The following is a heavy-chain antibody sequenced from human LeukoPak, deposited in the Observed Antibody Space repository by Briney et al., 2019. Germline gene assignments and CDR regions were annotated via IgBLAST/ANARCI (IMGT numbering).Heavy chain of an antibody. J-gene: IGHJ6*03. V-gene: IGHV3-21*01. D-gene: IGHD4-17*01. Sequence: GGSLRLSCAASGFTFSGFSMNWVRQAPGKGLEWVSSISSSSSYIYYADSVKGRFTISRDNAKNSLYLQMNSLRAEDTAVYYCARDFYGDYGVMWYYYYYYYMDVWGKGTTVTVSS. CDR3: ARDFYGDYGVMWYYYYYYYMDV. CDR2: ISSSSSYI. CDR1: GFTFSGFS.